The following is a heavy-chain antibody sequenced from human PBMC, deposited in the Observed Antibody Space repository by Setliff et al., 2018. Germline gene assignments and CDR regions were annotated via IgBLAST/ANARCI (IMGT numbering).Heavy chain of an antibody. CDR1: GYTFTSYA. CDR3: ARSLGYGSGSNDIDP. J-gene: IGHJ5*02. CDR2: INAGNGNT. V-gene: IGHV1-3*01. D-gene: IGHD3-10*01. Sequence: GASVKVSSKASGYTFTSYAMHWVRQAPGQRLEWMGWINAGNGNTKYSQKFQGRVTITRDTSASTAYMELNSLRSEDTVVYYCARSLGYGSGSNDIDPWGQGTLVTVSS.